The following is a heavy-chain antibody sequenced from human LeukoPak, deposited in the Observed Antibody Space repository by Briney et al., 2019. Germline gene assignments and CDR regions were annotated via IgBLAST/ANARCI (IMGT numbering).Heavy chain of an antibody. CDR3: ARVGGGELLNAFDI. D-gene: IGHD1-26*01. CDR2: IIPIFGTA. V-gene: IGHV1-69*05. Sequence: SVKVSCKASGGTFSSYAISWVRQAPGQGLEWMGGIIPIFGTANYAQKFQGRVTITTDESTSTAYMELSSLRSEDTAVYYCARVGGGELLNAFDIWGKGTMVTVSS. J-gene: IGHJ3*02. CDR1: GGTFSSYA.